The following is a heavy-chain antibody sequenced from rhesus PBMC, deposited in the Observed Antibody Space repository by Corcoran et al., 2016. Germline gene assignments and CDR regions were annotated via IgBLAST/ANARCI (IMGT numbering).Heavy chain of an antibody. CDR3: ARDQEASGRFDY. Sequence: QVQLQESGPGLVKPSETLSLTCAVSGGSFSRYWWSWIRQPPGTGMEWIGEINGNSGSTNYNPSLKSRGTSSKDASKNQFSLKLSSGTAADTAVYYWARDQEASGRFDYWGQGVLVTVSS. V-gene: IGHV4-80*01. CDR2: INGNSGST. J-gene: IGHJ4*01. D-gene: IGHD6-25*01. CDR1: GGSFSRYW.